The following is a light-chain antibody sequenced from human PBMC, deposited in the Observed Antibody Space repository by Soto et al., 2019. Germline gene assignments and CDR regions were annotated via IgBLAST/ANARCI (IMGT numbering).Light chain of an antibody. Sequence: EFVLTQSPGTLSLSPGARAPLSCRARQTVRNNYLAWYQQKPGQAPRLLIYDASSRATGIPDRFSGSGSGTDFTLTISRLEPEDFAVYYCQQYGSSPLTFGGGTKVDIK. CDR3: QQYGSSPLT. J-gene: IGKJ4*01. V-gene: IGKV3-20*01. CDR1: QTVRNNY. CDR2: DAS.